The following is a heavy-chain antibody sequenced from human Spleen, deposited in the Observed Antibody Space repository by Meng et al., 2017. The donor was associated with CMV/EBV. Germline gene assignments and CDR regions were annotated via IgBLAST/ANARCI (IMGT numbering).Heavy chain of an antibody. D-gene: IGHD2-2*01. J-gene: IGHJ4*02. CDR2: LYNGGTT. Sequence: ISSGISYWGWIRQPPGKGLEWIGTLYNGGTTYYNPSIRSRVTMSVDTSKNQFSLKLSSVTAADTAVYYCARDEYCTSTSCPLYYFDYWSQGTLVTVSS. CDR3: ARDEYCTSTSCPLYYFDY. V-gene: IGHV4-39*07. CDR1: ISSGISY.